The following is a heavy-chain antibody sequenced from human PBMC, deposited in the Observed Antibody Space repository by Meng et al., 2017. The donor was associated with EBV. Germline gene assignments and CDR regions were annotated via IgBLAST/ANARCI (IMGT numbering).Heavy chain of an antibody. CDR3: ARDGRLYDTPSPFDY. Sequence: QVQLVRSGAEVKKPGAPGKVSCKASGYTFTSYGISWVRQAPGQGLEWMGWISAYNGNTNYAQKLQGRVTMTTDTSTSTAYMELRSLRSDDTAVYYCARDGRLYDTPSPFDYWGQGTLVTAPQ. CDR1: GYTFTSYG. J-gene: IGHJ4*02. D-gene: IGHD3-22*01. CDR2: ISAYNGNT. V-gene: IGHV1-18*01.